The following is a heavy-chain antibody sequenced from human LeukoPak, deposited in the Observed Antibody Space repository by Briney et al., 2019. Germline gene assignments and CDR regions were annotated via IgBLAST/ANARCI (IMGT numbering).Heavy chain of an antibody. V-gene: IGHV4-59*08. CDR2: IYYSGST. D-gene: IGHD2-2*01. Sequence: PSETLSLTCTVSGGSISSYYWSWIRQPPGKGLEWIGYIYYSGSTNYNTSLKSRVTISVDTSKNQFSLKLSSVTAADTAVYYCARLGLYCSSTSCLVEYGMDVWGQGTTVTVSS. CDR1: GGSISSYY. CDR3: ARLGLYCSSTSCLVEYGMDV. J-gene: IGHJ6*02.